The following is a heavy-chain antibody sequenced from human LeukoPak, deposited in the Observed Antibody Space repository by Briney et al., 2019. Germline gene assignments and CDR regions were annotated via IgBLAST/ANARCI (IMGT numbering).Heavy chain of an antibody. Sequence: GGSLRLSCAASGFGLRKHPMHWVRQAPGKGLEFVSAISGDGGTTFYASSVKGRFTIFRDNSKNMVVLQMGSLRTDDMGVYFCARDCSSGNCRGALDYWGQGALVTVSS. CDR3: ARDCSSGNCRGALDY. J-gene: IGHJ4*02. V-gene: IGHV3-64*01. CDR2: ISGDGGTT. D-gene: IGHD3-22*01. CDR1: GFGLRKHP.